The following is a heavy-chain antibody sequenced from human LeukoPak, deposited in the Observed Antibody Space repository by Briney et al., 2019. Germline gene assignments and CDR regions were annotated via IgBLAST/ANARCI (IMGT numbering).Heavy chain of an antibody. Sequence: GGSLRLSCAASGFTFSSYAMSWVRQAPGKGLEWVSAVSGSGGSTYYADSVKGRFTISRDNSRNTLYLQMNSLRAEDTAVYYCTTNTIFGVVNTYYYYGMDVWGQGTTVTVSS. CDR1: GFTFSSYA. CDR3: TTNTIFGVVNTYYYYGMDV. CDR2: VSGSGGST. D-gene: IGHD3-3*01. J-gene: IGHJ6*02. V-gene: IGHV3-23*01.